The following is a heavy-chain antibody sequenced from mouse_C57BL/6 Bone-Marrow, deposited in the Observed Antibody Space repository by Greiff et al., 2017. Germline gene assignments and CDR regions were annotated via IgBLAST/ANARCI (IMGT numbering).Heavy chain of an antibody. V-gene: IGHV14-4*01. CDR2: IDPENGDT. CDR1: GFNIKDDY. CDR3: TSTIWFAY. J-gene: IGHJ3*01. Sequence: VQLQQSGAELVRPGASVKLSCTASGFNIKDDYMHWVKQRPEQGLEWIGWIDPENGDTEYASKFQGKATITADTSSNTAYLQLSSLTSEDTAFYYCTSTIWFAYWGQGTLVTVSA. D-gene: IGHD2-1*01.